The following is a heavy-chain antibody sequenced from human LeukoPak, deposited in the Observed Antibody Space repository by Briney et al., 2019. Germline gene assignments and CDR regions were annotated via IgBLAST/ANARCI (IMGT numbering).Heavy chain of an antibody. Sequence: GGSLRLSCAASGFVFSSYGMHWVRQAPGKGLEWVAFIRFDGSNEYYADSVKGRFTISRDNSKSTLYLQTTSLRVEDTALYYCVKRVYGETGYFDSWGRGRLVSVSS. CDR2: IRFDGSNE. D-gene: IGHD5/OR15-5a*01. J-gene: IGHJ4*02. CDR1: GFVFSSYG. CDR3: VKRVYGETGYFDS. V-gene: IGHV3-30*02.